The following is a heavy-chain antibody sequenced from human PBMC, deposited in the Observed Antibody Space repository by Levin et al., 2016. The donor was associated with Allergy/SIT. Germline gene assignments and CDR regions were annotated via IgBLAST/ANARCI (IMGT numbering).Heavy chain of an antibody. D-gene: IGHD5-12*01. CDR2: IIPIFGTA. J-gene: IGHJ6*02. CDR1: GGTFSSYA. CDR3: ARVKRSGYDYGTRGYFVFPYYYYGMDV. V-gene: IGHV1-69*13. Sequence: SVKVSCKASGGTFSSYAISWVRQAPGQGLEWMGGIIPIFGTANYAQKFQGRVTITADESTSTAYMELSSLRSEDTAVYYCARVKRSGYDYGTRGYFVFPYYYYGMDVWGQGTTVTVSS.